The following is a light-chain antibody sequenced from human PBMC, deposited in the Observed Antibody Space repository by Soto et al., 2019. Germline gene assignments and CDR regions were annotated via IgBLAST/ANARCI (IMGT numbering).Light chain of an antibody. J-gene: IGLJ1*01. CDR3: QAXXXXXANYV. CDR2: QDT. V-gene: IGLV3-1*01. CDR1: KLXDKY. Sequence: SYELTQPPSVSVSPGQTAXXXXXGXKLXDKYVCWYQQKPGQSPVLVIYQDTKRPSGIPERFSGSNSGNTATLTISGTQAMDEADYYCQAXXXXXANYVFGTGTKVTVL.